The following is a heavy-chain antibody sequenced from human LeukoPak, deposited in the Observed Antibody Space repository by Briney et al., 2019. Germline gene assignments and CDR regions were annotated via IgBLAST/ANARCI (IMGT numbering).Heavy chain of an antibody. V-gene: IGHV4-38-2*02. Sequence: SETLSLTCTVSGYSITSGYYWGWIRQPPGKGLEWIGTIYHSGSTYYNPSLKSRVTISVDTSKNQFSLRLSSVTAAETAVYYCARVTTSWWFDPWGQGTLVTVSS. J-gene: IGHJ5*02. CDR1: GYSITSGYY. CDR3: ARVTTSWWFDP. D-gene: IGHD1-1*01. CDR2: IYHSGST.